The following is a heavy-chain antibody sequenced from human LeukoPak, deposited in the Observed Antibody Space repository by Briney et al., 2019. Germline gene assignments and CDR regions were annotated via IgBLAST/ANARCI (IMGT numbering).Heavy chain of an antibody. J-gene: IGHJ5*02. CDR3: ARDYSAQIAARPPVNWFDP. V-gene: IGHV1-2*02. CDR2: INPNSGGT. CDR1: GFTLSDYY. D-gene: IGHD6-6*01. Sequence: GASAKVSCKPSGFTLSDYYIHWLRQAPGQGLEWMGWINPNSGGTNYAQKFQGRVTMTRDTSISTAYMELSRLRSDDTAVYYCARDYSAQIAARPPVNWFDPWGQGTLVTVSS.